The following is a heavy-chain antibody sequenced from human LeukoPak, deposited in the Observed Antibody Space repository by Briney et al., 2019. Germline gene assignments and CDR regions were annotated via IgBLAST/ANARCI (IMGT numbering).Heavy chain of an antibody. Sequence: PSETLSLTCTVSGDSLNSGSYYWGWIRQPPGKGLEWFGSISHRGNTYYNPSLRSRVTISVDTSKNQLSLKLTSVTAADTAVYYCERLYEGKRPPDYWGQGTLVTVSS. J-gene: IGHJ4*02. D-gene: IGHD2-8*01. CDR3: ERLYEGKRPPDY. CDR1: GDSLNSGSYY. V-gene: IGHV4-39*01. CDR2: ISHRGNT.